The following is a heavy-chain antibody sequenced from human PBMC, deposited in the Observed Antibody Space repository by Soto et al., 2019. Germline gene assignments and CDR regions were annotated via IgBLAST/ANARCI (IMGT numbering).Heavy chain of an antibody. J-gene: IGHJ5*02. CDR1: GGSDVFNNYP. CDR3: ARHYPTAVSGAGWFDT. V-gene: IGHV1-69*01. CDR2: IITMFNPA. D-gene: IGHD6-19*01. Sequence: QVQLVQSGAEIKKPASSVKVSCKASGGSDVFNNYPVSWVRQAPGQGLEWMGAIITMFNPADCAQRFLGRVTITADEFTRTVYMELTSLTSDDTAVYYCARHYPTAVSGAGWFDTWGQGTLVTVSS.